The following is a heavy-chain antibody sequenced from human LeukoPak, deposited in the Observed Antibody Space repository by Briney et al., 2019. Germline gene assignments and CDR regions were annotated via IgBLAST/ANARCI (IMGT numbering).Heavy chain of an antibody. J-gene: IGHJ4*02. CDR3: ARSDTRGYHNTPMDY. Sequence: SVKVSCKASGGTFSTYAISWVRQAPGQGLEWMGGIIPLFGIPNYAQKFQGRVTITTDESTSTAYMELSSLRSEDTAVYYCARSDTRGYHNTPMDYWGQGTLVTVSS. V-gene: IGHV1-69*05. CDR2: IIPLFGIP. D-gene: IGHD3-22*01. CDR1: GGTFSTYA.